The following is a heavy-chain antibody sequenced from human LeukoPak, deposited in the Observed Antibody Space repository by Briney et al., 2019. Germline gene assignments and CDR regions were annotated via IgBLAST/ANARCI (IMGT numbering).Heavy chain of an antibody. V-gene: IGHV1-24*01. CDR3: ATAAEVRRYSSSWYSSWFDP. Sequence: ASVKVSCKVSGYTLTELSMHWVRQAPGKGLEWMGGFDPEDGETIYAQKFQGRVTMTEDTSTDTAYMELSSLRSEDTAVYYCATAAEVRRYSSSWYSSWFDPWGQGALVTVSS. CDR1: GYTLTELS. D-gene: IGHD6-13*01. J-gene: IGHJ5*02. CDR2: FDPEDGET.